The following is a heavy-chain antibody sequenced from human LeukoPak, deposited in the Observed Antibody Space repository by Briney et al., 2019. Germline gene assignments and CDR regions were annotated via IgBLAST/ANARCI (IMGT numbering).Heavy chain of an antibody. D-gene: IGHD3-10*01. CDR1: GYTFTRYY. CDR2: INPNSGGT. CDR3: AVVLLWFGELRLDP. Sequence: ASVKVSCKASGYTFTRYYMHWVRQAPGQGLEWMGWINPNSGGTNHAQKFQGRVTMTRDTSISPAYMEMSRLRSDDTAVYYCAVVLLWFGELRLDPWGQGTLVTVSS. J-gene: IGHJ5*02. V-gene: IGHV1-2*02.